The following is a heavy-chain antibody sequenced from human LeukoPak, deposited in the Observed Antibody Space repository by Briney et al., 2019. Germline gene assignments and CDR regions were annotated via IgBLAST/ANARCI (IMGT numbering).Heavy chain of an antibody. CDR3: AKGLWFGEYYGMDV. Sequence: GGSLRLSCAASGFTFSSYAMSWVRQAPGKGLEWVSAISGSGGSTYYADSVRGRFTISRDNSKNTLYLQMNSLRAEDTAVYYCAKGLWFGEYYGMDVWGQGTTVTVSS. CDR1: GFTFSSYA. D-gene: IGHD3-10*01. J-gene: IGHJ6*02. CDR2: ISGSGGST. V-gene: IGHV3-23*01.